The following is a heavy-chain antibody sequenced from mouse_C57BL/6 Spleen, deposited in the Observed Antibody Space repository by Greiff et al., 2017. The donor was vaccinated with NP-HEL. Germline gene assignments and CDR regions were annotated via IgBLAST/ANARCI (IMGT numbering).Heavy chain of an antibody. CDR1: GFTFSDYG. CDR2: ISSGSSTI. Sequence: DVQLVESGGGLVKPGGSLKLSCAASGFTFSDYGMHWVRQAPEKGLEWVAYISSGSSTIYYADTVKGRFTISRDNAKNTLFLQMTSLRSEDTAMYYCARPPDYYGSSYYAMDYWGQGTSVTVSS. V-gene: IGHV5-17*01. D-gene: IGHD1-1*01. CDR3: ARPPDYYGSSYYAMDY. J-gene: IGHJ4*01.